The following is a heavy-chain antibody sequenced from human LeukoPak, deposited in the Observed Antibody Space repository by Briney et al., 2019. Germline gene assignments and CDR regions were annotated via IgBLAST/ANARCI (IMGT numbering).Heavy chain of an antibody. Sequence: GGSLRLSCVVSGFTFSTYTMNWVRQAPGKGLEWVASPNPNNYHSYHGDSVKGRFTISRDNAKNSLYLQMNSLRVEDTAVYYCARETDTEAFDIWGQGTLVTASS. CDR2: PNPNNYHS. V-gene: IGHV3-21*01. J-gene: IGHJ3*02. CDR1: GFTFSTYT. D-gene: IGHD4-17*01. CDR3: ARETDTEAFDI.